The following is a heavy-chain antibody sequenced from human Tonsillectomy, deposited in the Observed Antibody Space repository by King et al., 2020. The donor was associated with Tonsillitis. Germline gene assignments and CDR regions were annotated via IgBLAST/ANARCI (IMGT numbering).Heavy chain of an antibody. CDR1: GGSISSSSYY. V-gene: IGHV4-39*01. CDR2: IYYSGST. D-gene: IGHD1-1*01. J-gene: IGHJ4*02. CDR3: ARHVGGYNCGYKSYYFDH. Sequence: QLQESGPGLVKPSETLSLTCTVSGGSISSSSYYWGWIRQPPGKGLEWIGSIYYSGSTYYNPSLKSRVTISVDTSKNQFSLRLSSVTAADTAVYYCARHVGGYNCGYKSYYFDHWGQGTLVTVSS.